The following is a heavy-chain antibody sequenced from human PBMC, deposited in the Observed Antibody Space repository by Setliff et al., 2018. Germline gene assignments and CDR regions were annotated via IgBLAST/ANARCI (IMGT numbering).Heavy chain of an antibody. V-gene: IGHV4-59*01. CDR2: IYHNGNT. Sequence: SETLSLTCTVSGGSISPYSWSWIRQPPGKGLEWIGYIYHNGNTNFNPPLKTRVTMSVDTSKNQFALNLRSVTAADTAVYYCVRDRTAYSYGLDVWGQGTTVTVSS. CDR3: VRDRTAYSYGLDV. CDR1: GGSISPYS. D-gene: IGHD5-18*01. J-gene: IGHJ6*02.